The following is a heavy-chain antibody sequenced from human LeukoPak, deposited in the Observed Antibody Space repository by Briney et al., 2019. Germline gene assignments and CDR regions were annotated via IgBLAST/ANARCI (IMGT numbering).Heavy chain of an antibody. Sequence: GGSLRLSCAASRFTFDDYAMHWVRQAPGKGLEWVSGISWNSGSIGYADSVKGRFTISRDNAKNSLYLQMNSLRAEDTALYYCAKDPSDYPTSPDYWGQGTLVTVSS. CDR1: RFTFDDYA. V-gene: IGHV3-9*01. D-gene: IGHD4-17*01. J-gene: IGHJ4*02. CDR3: AKDPSDYPTSPDY. CDR2: ISWNSGSI.